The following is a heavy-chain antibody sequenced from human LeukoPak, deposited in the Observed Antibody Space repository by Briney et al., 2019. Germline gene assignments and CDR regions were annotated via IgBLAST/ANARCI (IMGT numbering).Heavy chain of an antibody. D-gene: IGHD4-17*01. CDR1: GFAFSSYA. V-gene: IGHV3-23*01. CDR2: ISDSGDST. CDR3: AKKQTTTVTTLDY. Sequence: GGSLRLSCAASGFAFSSYAMSWVRQAPGKGLEWVSGISDSGDSTYYADSVKGRFTISRDNSNNTLYLQMNSLRAEDTAVYFCAKKQTTTVTTLDYWGQGTLVTVSS. J-gene: IGHJ4*02.